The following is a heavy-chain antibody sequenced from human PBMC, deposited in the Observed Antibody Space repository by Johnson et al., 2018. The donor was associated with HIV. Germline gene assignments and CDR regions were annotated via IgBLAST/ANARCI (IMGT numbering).Heavy chain of an antibody. V-gene: IGHV3-74*01. D-gene: IGHD6-13*01. CDR3: ARGGVYSRDAFDI. J-gene: IGHJ3*02. Sequence: DSVNGRFTISRDNAKNTLYLQMNSLRAEDTAVYYCARGGVYSRDAFDIWGQGTMVTVSS.